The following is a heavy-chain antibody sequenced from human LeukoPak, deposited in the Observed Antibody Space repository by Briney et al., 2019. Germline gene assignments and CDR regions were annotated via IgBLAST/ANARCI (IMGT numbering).Heavy chain of an antibody. CDR1: GGTFSSYA. V-gene: IGHV1-69*04. CDR3: AAGADCSSTSCYEYYFDY. Sequence: SVKVSCKASGGTFSSYAISWVRQTPGQGLEWMGRIIPILGIANYAQKFQGRVTITADKSTSTAYMELSSLRSEDTAVYYCAAGADCSSTSCYEYYFDYWGQGTLVTVSS. J-gene: IGHJ4*02. D-gene: IGHD2-2*01. CDR2: IIPILGIA.